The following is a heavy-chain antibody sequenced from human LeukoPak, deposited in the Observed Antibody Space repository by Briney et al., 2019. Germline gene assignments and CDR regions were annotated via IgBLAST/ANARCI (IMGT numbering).Heavy chain of an antibody. Sequence: GGSLRLSCAASEFLFSNYWMHWVRQAPGKGLEWVSYISSSSSTIYYADSVKGRFTISRDNAKNSLYLQMNSLRAEDTAVYYCARGADFWSGDYYMDVWGKGTTVTVSS. CDR2: ISSSSSTI. V-gene: IGHV3-48*01. J-gene: IGHJ6*03. CDR1: EFLFSNYW. CDR3: ARGADFWSGDYYMDV. D-gene: IGHD3-3*01.